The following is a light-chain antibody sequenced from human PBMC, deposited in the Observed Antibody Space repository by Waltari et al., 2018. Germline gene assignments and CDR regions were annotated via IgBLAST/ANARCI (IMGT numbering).Light chain of an antibody. CDR1: SNAVGGYNS. CDR3: SSQSSNDVVL. CDR2: DVS. Sequence: QSALTQPASVSGSPGHPVTIFCAGTSNAVGGYNSVSWYQEHPGQAPRVIIYDVSDRPSGVSDRFSGSKSGNTASLTISGLQAEDEADYYCSSQSSNDVVLFGGGTKLTVL. J-gene: IGLJ2*01. V-gene: IGLV2-14*01.